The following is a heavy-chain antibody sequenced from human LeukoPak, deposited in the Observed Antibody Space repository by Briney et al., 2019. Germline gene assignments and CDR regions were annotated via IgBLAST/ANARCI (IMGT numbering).Heavy chain of an antibody. J-gene: IGHJ4*02. V-gene: IGHV4-39*01. CDR2: IYYSGST. CDR3: ARHEGQWLVHFGY. Sequence: SETLSLTCTVSGGSISSSSYYWGWIRQPPGKGLEWIGSIYYSGSTYYNPSLKSRVTISVDTSKNQFSLKLSSVTAADTAVYYCARHEGQWLVHFGYWGQGTLVTVSS. D-gene: IGHD6-19*01. CDR1: GGSISSSSYY.